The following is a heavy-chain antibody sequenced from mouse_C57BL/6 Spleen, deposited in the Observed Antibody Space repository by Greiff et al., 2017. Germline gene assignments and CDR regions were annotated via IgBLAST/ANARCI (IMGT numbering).Heavy chain of an antibody. V-gene: IGHV1-80*01. CDR3: ASPPRGSSYPFAY. J-gene: IGHJ3*01. CDR2: IYPGDGDT. D-gene: IGHD1-1*01. CDR1: GYAFSSYW. Sequence: VQLQQSGAELVKPGASVKISCKASGYAFSSYWMNWVKQRPGKGLEWIGQIYPGDGDTNYNGKFKGKATLTADKSSSTASMQLSSLTSEDSAVYFGASPPRGSSYPFAYWGQGTLVTVSA.